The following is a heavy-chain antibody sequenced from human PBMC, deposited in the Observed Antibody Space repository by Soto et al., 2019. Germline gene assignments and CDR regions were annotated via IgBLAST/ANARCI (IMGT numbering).Heavy chain of an antibody. CDR2: LDAEDGET. CDR1: GYSLSDLS. D-gene: IGHD2-2*01. J-gene: IGHJ4*02. Sequence: ASVKVSCKVSGYSLSDLSIHWVRQAPGKGLEWMGGLDAEDGETIYAQKLQGRGTMTEDTSTDTAYKELSSLTSEDTAIYYCATLPRTIERTPAAIWSFDSWGQGTLVTVSS. CDR3: ATLPRTIERTPAAIWSFDS. V-gene: IGHV1-24*01.